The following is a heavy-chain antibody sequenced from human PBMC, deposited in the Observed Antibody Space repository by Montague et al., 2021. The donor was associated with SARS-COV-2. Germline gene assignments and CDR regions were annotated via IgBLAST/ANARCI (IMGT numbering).Heavy chain of an antibody. J-gene: IGHJ4*02. CDR3: ARGGEIDVWAPFGH. V-gene: IGHV3-21*01. CDR2: ISSDTLHT. CDR1: GFTFSRNS. D-gene: IGHD3-16*01. Sequence: SLRLSCVTCGFTFSRNSMNWVRQAPGKGLEWVSTISSDTLHTFYAESMKGRFTISRDNAKNELYLQMNSLGAEDMAVYYCARGGEIDVWAPFGHWGQGTLVTVSS.